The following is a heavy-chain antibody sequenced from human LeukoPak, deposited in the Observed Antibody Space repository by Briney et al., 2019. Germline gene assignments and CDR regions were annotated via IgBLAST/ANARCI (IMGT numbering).Heavy chain of an antibody. CDR3: ARIGRDWNYVAY. CDR2: INHSGST. Sequence: SETLSLTCAVYGGSFSGYYWSWIRQPPGKGLEWIGEINHSGSTNYNPSLKSRVTISVDTSKNQFSLKLSSVTAADTAVYYCARIGRDWNYVAYWGQGTLVTVSS. J-gene: IGHJ4*02. V-gene: IGHV4-34*01. CDR1: GGSFSGYY. D-gene: IGHD3/OR15-3a*01.